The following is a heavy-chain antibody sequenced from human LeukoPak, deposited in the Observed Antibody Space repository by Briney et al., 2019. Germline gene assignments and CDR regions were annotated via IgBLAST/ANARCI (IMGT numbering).Heavy chain of an antibody. CDR3: AKGRYSAMGHFDY. CDR2: ISGSGGFT. Sequence: AGGSLRLSCAASGFTFSSYAMSWVRQAPGKGLEWVSLISGSGGFTYYADSVKGRFTISRDNSKNTLYLQMNSLRAEDTAVYYCAKGRYSAMGHFDYWGQGTLVTVSS. V-gene: IGHV3-23*01. J-gene: IGHJ4*02. CDR1: GFTFSSYA. D-gene: IGHD5-18*01.